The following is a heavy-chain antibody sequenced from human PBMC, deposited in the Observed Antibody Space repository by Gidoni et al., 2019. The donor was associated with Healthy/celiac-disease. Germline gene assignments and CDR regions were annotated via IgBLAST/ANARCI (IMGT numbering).Heavy chain of an antibody. CDR2: INWNGGSR. V-gene: IGHV3-20*01. CDR1: GFTFDDYG. Sequence: EVQLVESGGGVVRPGGSLRLSCAASGFTFDDYGLSWVRQAPGKGLEWVSGINWNGGSRGYADSVKGLFTISRDNAKNSLYLQMNSLRAEDTALYHCARLGMDDYISRDYYYYGMDVWGQGTTVTVSS. D-gene: IGHD3-16*01. J-gene: IGHJ6*02. CDR3: ARLGMDDYISRDYYYYGMDV.